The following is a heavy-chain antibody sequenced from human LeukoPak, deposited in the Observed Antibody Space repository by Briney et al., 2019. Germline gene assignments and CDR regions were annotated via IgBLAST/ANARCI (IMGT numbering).Heavy chain of an antibody. CDR2: IYYSGNT. CDR1: GGSISSSSYY. J-gene: IGHJ4*02. V-gene: IGHV4-39*01. D-gene: IGHD3-22*01. Sequence: SETLSLTCTVSGGSISSSSYYWGWIRQPPGKGLEWIGSIYYSGNTYFNPSLKSRVTISVDTSKNQFALKLSSVTAADTAFYCCARHSNGYFDYWGQGTLVSVSS. CDR3: ARHSNGYFDY.